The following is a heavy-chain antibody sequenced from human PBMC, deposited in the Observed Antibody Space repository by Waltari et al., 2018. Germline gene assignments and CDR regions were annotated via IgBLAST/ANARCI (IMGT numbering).Heavy chain of an antibody. J-gene: IGHJ4*02. Sequence: GKGRAWMGIICPGDSATRYSPSFRGQVTISADKSVRTPYRQWSRLKASDTAIYYGARQEYGSGSYYEFDYWGQGTLVTVSS. CDR2: ICPGDSAT. D-gene: IGHD3-10*01. V-gene: IGHV5-51*01. CDR3: ARQEYGSGSYYEFDY.